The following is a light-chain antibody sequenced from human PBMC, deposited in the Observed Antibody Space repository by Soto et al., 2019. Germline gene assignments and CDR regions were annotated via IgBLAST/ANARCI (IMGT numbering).Light chain of an antibody. CDR2: AAS. CDR1: QSISSY. V-gene: IGKV1-39*01. J-gene: IGKJ4*01. Sequence: DIQMTQSPSSLSASVGDRVTITCRASQSISSYLNWYQQKPGKAPKLLIYAASSLQSGVPSRFSGSGPGTYFTLTISSLQPEDFSTYYCQQSYSTLGTFGGGTKVEIK. CDR3: QQSYSTLGT.